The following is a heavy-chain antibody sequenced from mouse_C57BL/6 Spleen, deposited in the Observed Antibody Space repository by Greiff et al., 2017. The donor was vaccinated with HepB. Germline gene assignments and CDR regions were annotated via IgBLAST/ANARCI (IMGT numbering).Heavy chain of an antibody. CDR3: TRLRDYADYAMDY. CDR1: GYTFTDYE. Sequence: VQLQQSGAELVRPGASVTLSCKASGYTFTDYEMHWVKQTPVHGLEWIGAIDPETGGTAYNQKFKGKAILTADKSSSTAYMELRSLTSEDSAVYYCTRLRDYADYAMDYWGQGTSVTVSS. V-gene: IGHV1-15*01. CDR2: IDPETGGT. D-gene: IGHD2-4*01. J-gene: IGHJ4*01.